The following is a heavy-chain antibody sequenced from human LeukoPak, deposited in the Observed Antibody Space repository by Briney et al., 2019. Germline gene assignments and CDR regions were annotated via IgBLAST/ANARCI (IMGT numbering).Heavy chain of an antibody. J-gene: IGHJ4*02. CDR3: ARGPDYDYVWGTYRYFDY. D-gene: IGHD3-16*02. CDR2: ISYSGST. V-gene: IGHV4-59*01. CDR1: GGSISNYY. Sequence: PSETLSLTCTVSGGSISNYYWSWIRQPPGKGLEWIGYISYSGSTNYNPSLKTRVTILLDTSKNQFSLKLSSVTAADTAAYYCARGPDYDYVWGTYRYFDYWGQGTLVTVSS.